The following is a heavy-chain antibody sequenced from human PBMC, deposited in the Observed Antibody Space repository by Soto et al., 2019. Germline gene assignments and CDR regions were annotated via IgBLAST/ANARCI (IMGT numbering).Heavy chain of an antibody. D-gene: IGHD2-2*01. V-gene: IGHV1-69*13. J-gene: IGHJ6*02. CDR3: ARKDCISTSCQYYYYYYGMDV. CDR1: GGTFSSYA. CDR2: IIPIFGTA. Sequence: SVKVSCKASGGTFSSYAISWVRQAPGQGLEWMGGIIPIFGTANYAQKFQGRVTITADESTSTAYMELSSLRSEDTAVYYCARKDCISTSCQYYYYYYGMDVWGQGTTVTVSS.